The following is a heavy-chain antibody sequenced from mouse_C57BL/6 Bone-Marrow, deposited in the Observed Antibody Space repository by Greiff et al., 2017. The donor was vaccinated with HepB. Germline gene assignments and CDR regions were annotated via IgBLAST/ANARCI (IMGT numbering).Heavy chain of an antibody. CDR2: INPYNGGT. V-gene: IGHV1-19*01. CDR3: ARDGSSYPFAY. CDR1: GYTFTDYY. D-gene: IGHD1-1*01. J-gene: IGHJ3*01. Sequence: VQLQQSGPVLVKPGASVKMSCKASGYTFTDYYMNWVKQSHGKSLEWIGVINPYNGGTSYNQRFKGKATLTVDKSSSTAYMELNSLTSEDSAVYYCARDGSSYPFAYWGQGTLVTVSA.